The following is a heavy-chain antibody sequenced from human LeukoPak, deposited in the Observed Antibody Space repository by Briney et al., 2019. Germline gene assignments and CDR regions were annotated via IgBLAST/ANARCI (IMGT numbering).Heavy chain of an antibody. CDR2: ISGSADTT. V-gene: IGHV3-23*01. Sequence: GGSMRLSCAASGFTFSSYTMNWVRQAPGKGLEWVSFISGSADTTYYADSVKGRFTISRDNSKNTLYLQMNSLRAEDTAVYYCAKSRGESRGASNYWGQGTLVTVS. D-gene: IGHD1-26*01. CDR1: GFTFSSYT. CDR3: AKSRGESRGASNY. J-gene: IGHJ4*02.